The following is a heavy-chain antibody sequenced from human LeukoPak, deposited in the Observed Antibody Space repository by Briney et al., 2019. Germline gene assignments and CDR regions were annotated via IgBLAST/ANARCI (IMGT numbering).Heavy chain of an antibody. J-gene: IGHJ4*02. Sequence: GGSLRLSCAASGFTFSSYSMNWVRQAPGKGLEWVSYISSSSSTIYYADSVKGRSTIPRDNAKNSLYLQMNSLRAEDTAVYYCARSRLGLVGATTALDYWGQGTLVTVSS. V-gene: IGHV3-48*01. CDR3: ARSRLGLVGATTALDY. D-gene: IGHD1-26*01. CDR1: GFTFSSYS. CDR2: ISSSSSTI.